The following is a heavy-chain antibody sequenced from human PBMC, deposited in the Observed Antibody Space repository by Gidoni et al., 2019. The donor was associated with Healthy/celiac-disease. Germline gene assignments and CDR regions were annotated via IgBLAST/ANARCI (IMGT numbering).Heavy chain of an antibody. CDR1: GGTLSSYA. Sequence: QVQLVQSGAEVKQPGSSLKVSCQTSGGTLSSYAISWVRQAPGQGLEWMGGIIPICGTSNYAQKFQGRVTITSDEATSTAYMELSSLRSEDTAVYYCARRNYWGQGTLVTVSS. J-gene: IGHJ4*02. V-gene: IGHV1-69*01. CDR3: ARRNY. CDR2: IIPICGTS.